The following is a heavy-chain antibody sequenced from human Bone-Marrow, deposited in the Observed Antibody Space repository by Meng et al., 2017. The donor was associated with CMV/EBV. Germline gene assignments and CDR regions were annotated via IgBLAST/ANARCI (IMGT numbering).Heavy chain of an antibody. CDR1: GYTFTGYY. V-gene: IGHV1-2*02. CDR2: INPNSGGT. D-gene: IGHD3-3*01. Sequence: ASVKVSCKASGYTFTGYYMHWVRQAPGQGLEWMGWINPNSGGTNYAQKFQGRVTMTRDTSISTAYMELSRLRSDDTAVYYCASGNYDFWSGYLLVYWGQGTLVTVSS. J-gene: IGHJ4*02. CDR3: ASGNYDFWSGYLLVY.